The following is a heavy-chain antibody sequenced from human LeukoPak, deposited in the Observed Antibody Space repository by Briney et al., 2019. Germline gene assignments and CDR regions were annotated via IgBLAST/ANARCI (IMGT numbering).Heavy chain of an antibody. J-gene: IGHJ3*02. CDR1: GFTLKIYP. Sequence: GGSLRLSCAASGFTLKIYPMHWVRQAPGKGLEWLSVISNDGSDKNNSDSVKGRVIISRDNSKNTVYLQLNSLRPEDTAMYYCAREGVQTTVDAFDIWGLGTMVIVSS. D-gene: IGHD4-17*01. V-gene: IGHV3-30*04. CDR2: ISNDGSDK. CDR3: AREGVQTTVDAFDI.